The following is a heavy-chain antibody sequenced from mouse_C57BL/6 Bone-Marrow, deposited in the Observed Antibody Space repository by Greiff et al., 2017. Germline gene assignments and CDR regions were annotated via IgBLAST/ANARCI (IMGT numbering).Heavy chain of an antibody. V-gene: IGHV1-81*01. Sequence: QVQLKESGAELARPGASVKLSCKASGYTFTSYGISWVKQRTGQGLEWIGEIYPRSGNTYYNEKFKGKATLTADKSSSTAYMELRSLTSEDSAVYFCAALRKGDYYAMDYWGQGTSVTVSS. CDR1: GYTFTSYG. CDR2: IYPRSGNT. D-gene: IGHD1-1*01. CDR3: AALRKGDYYAMDY. J-gene: IGHJ4*01.